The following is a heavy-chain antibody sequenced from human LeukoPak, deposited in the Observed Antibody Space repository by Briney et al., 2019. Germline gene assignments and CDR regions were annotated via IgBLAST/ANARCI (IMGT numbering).Heavy chain of an antibody. D-gene: IGHD5-18*01. CDR2: INSDGSST. Sequence: PGGSLRLSCAASGFTFSSYWMHWARQAPGKGLVWVSRINSDGSSTSYADSVKGRFTISRDNAKNTLYLQMNSLRAEDTAVYYCARGGGYSYGCFDYWGQGTLVTVSS. CDR3: ARGGGYSYGCFDY. CDR1: GFTFSSYW. J-gene: IGHJ4*02. V-gene: IGHV3-74*01.